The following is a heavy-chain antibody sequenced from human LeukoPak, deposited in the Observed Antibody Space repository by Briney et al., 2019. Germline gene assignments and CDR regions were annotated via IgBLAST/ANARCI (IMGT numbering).Heavy chain of an antibody. D-gene: IGHD2-15*01. J-gene: IGHJ4*02. CDR1: GFAFSSYA. CDR2: ISGGGGST. CDR3: AKDIVLGDCSGGSCQSDFDY. Sequence: LPGGSLRLSCAASGFAFSSYAMSWVRQAPGKGLEWVSAISGGGGSTYYADSVKGRFTISRDNSKNTLYLQMNSLRAEDTAVYYCAKDIVLGDCSGGSCQSDFDYWGQGTLVTVSS. V-gene: IGHV3-23*01.